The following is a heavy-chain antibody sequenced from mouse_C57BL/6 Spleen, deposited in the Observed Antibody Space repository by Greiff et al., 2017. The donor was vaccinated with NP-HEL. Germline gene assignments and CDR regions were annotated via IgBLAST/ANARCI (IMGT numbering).Heavy chain of an antibody. V-gene: IGHV1-82*01. CDR2: IYPGDGDT. CDR1: GYAFSSSW. Sequence: VKLQQSGPELVKPGASVKISCKASGYAFSSSWMNWVKQRPGKGLEWIGRIYPGDGDTNYNGKFKGKATRTADKSSSTAYMQLSSLTSEDSAVYFCARGGGGDFDYWGQGTTLTVSS. J-gene: IGHJ2*01. D-gene: IGHD1-1*02. CDR3: ARGGGGDFDY.